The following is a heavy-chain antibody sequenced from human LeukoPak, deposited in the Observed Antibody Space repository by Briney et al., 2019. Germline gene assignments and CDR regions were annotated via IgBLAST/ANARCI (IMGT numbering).Heavy chain of an antibody. CDR2: INPSGGST. Sequence: GASVKVSCKASGYTFTSYYMHWVRQAPGQGLEWMGIINPSGGSTSYAQKFQGRVTMTRDTSTSTVYMELSSLRSEDTAVYYCARDLTEVGATLYGMDVWGQGTTVTVSS. D-gene: IGHD1-26*01. CDR3: ARDLTEVGATLYGMDV. V-gene: IGHV1-46*01. J-gene: IGHJ6*02. CDR1: GYTFTSYY.